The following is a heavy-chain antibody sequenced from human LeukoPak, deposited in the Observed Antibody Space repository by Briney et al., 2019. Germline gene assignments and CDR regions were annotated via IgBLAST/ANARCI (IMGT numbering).Heavy chain of an antibody. J-gene: IGHJ4*02. D-gene: IGHD3-22*01. CDR1: GGTFSSYA. V-gene: IGHV1-69*04. CDR3: VRLVGHSGGYYTYYFDY. CDR2: IIPILGIA. Sequence: ASVKVSCKASGGTFSSYAISWVRQAPGQGLEWMGRIIPILGIANYAQKFQGRVTITADKSTSTAYMELSSLRSEDTAVYYCVRLVGHSGGYYTYYFDYWGQGTLVTVSS.